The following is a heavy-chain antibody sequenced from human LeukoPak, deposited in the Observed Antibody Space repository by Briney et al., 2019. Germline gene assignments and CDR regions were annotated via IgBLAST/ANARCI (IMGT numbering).Heavy chain of an antibody. D-gene: IGHD4-17*01. J-gene: IGHJ4*02. CDR1: GFTFSTYA. CDR2: ISGSGVRT. CDR3: GRGGDYGVKIDY. V-gene: IGHV3-23*01. Sequence: GGSLRLSCAPSGFTFSTYAISCVRQAPGKGLGWVSSISGSGVRTYYADSVKGRFTISRDNSKNTLYLQMNSLRAEDTAVYYCGRGGDYGVKIDYWGQGSLVTVSS.